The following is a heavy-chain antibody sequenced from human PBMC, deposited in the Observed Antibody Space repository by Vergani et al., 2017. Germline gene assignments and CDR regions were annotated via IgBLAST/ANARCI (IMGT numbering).Heavy chain of an antibody. D-gene: IGHD3-22*01. J-gene: IGHJ2*01. CDR3: ARPYDGRVDFWYFYL. CDR2: IYHSGSP. V-gene: IGHV4-38-2*01. Sequence: QVQLQESGPGLVKPSETLSLTCAVSGYSISSGYYWGWIRQSPGKGLEWIGSIYHSGSPYYNPSLKSRVTISADTSKNQLSLKLNSVTAADTAVYYCARPYDGRVDFWYFYLWSRGTLVTVSS. CDR1: GYSISSGYY.